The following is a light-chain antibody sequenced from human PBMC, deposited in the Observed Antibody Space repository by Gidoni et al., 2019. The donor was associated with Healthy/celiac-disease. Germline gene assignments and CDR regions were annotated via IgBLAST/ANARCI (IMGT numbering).Light chain of an antibody. Sequence: EIVMTPSPATLSVSPGERATLSCRASQSVSSNLAWYQQKPGQAPRLLSYGASTRATGIPARFSGRGSGTEFTLTISSLQSEDFAVYYCQQYNNWPPRTFGQGTKVEIK. CDR1: QSVSSN. CDR3: QQYNNWPPRT. J-gene: IGKJ1*01. V-gene: IGKV3-15*01. CDR2: GAS.